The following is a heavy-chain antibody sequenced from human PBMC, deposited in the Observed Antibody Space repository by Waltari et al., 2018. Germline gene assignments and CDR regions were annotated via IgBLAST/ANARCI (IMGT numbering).Heavy chain of an antibody. Sequence: EVQLVESGGGLIQHGGSLRLSCAASGFRGSKRYVSWVRQAPGKGLEWISFIYGVDSTLYVDSVKGRFTVSRDNSKNTVHLQMNSVRVDDTAVYYCATFSNWVHDTFDIWGQGTLVSVSS. CDR2: IYGVDST. D-gene: IGHD3-16*01. V-gene: IGHV3-53*01. J-gene: IGHJ3*02. CDR3: ATFSNWVHDTFDI. CDR1: GFRGSKRY.